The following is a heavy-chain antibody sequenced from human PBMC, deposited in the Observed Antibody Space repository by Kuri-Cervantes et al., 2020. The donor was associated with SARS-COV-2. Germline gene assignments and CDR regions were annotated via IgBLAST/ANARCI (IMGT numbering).Heavy chain of an antibody. D-gene: IGHD4-17*01. CDR2: IKQDGSEK. V-gene: IGHV3-7*01. J-gene: IGHJ6*02. CDR1: GFTFSSYW. CDR3: AGDQGMTTVTTTYYYYGMDV. Sequence: GGSLRLSCAASGFTFSSYWMSWVRQAPGKGLEWVANIKQDGSEKYYVDSVKGRFTISRDNAKNSLYLQMNSLRAEDTAVYYCAGDQGMTTVTTTYYYYGMDVWGQGTTVTVSS.